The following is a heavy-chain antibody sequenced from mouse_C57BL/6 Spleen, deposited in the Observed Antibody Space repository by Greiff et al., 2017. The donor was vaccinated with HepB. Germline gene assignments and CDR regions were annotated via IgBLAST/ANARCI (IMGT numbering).Heavy chain of an antibody. CDR2: ISYDGSN. CDR1: GYSITSGYY. D-gene: IGHD4-1*01. J-gene: IGHJ2*01. Sequence: DVKLQESGPGLVKPSQSLSLTCSVTGYSITSGYYWNWIRQFPGNKLEWMGYISYDGSNNYNPSLKNRISITRDTSKNQFFLKLNSVTTEDTATYYCAREKLGPFDYWGQGTTLTVSS. CDR3: AREKLGPFDY. V-gene: IGHV3-6*01.